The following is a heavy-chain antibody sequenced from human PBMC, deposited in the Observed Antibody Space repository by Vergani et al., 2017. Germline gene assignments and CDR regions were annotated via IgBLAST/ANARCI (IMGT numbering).Heavy chain of an antibody. Sequence: EVQLVESGGGLVKPGGSLRLSCAASGFIFSTYSMNWVRQAPGKGLEWVSSISRSSSYIYYADSGKGRFTISRDNAKNSLYLQMNSLRAEDTAVYYCAKQHYGGTVTYFDSWGQGTLVTVSS. CDR2: ISRSSSYI. D-gene: IGHD4-23*01. CDR3: AKQHYGGTVTYFDS. V-gene: IGHV3-21*01. CDR1: GFIFSTYS. J-gene: IGHJ4*02.